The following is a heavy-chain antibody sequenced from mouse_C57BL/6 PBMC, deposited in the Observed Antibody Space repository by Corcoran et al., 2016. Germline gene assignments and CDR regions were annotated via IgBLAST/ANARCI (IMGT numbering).Heavy chain of an antibody. V-gene: IGHV9-3*01. CDR1: GYTFTTYG. CDR2: INTYSGVP. J-gene: IGHJ4*01. Sequence: QIQLVQSGPELKKPGETVKISCKASGYTFTTYGMSWVKQAPGKGLKWMGWINTYSGVPTYADDFKGRFAFSLETSASTAYLQINNLKNEDTATYFWARGLPYAMDYWGQGTSVTVSS. D-gene: IGHD2-2*01. CDR3: ARGLPYAMDY.